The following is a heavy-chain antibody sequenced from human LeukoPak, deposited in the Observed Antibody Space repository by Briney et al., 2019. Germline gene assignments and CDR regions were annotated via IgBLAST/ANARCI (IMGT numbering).Heavy chain of an antibody. D-gene: IGHD3-3*01. CDR1: GYTLTELS. CDR3: ARATYYDFWSGYYTRWYFDL. J-gene: IGHJ2*01. V-gene: IGHV1-24*01. Sequence: ASVKVSCKVSGYTLTELSMHWVRQAPGKGLEWMGGFDPEDGETIYAQKFQGRVTMTEDTSTDTAYMELSSLRSEDTAVYYCARATYYDFWSGYYTRWYFDLWGRGTLVTVSS. CDR2: FDPEDGET.